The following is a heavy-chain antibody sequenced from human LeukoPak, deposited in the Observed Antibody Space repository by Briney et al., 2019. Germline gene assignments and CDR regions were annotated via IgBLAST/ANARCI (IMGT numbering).Heavy chain of an antibody. J-gene: IGHJ6*03. CDR3: ALGVAAAGKRYYYYYMDV. CDR2: IYTSGST. D-gene: IGHD6-13*01. CDR1: GGSISSGSYY. V-gene: IGHV4-61*02. Sequence: SETLSLTCTVSGGSISSGSYYWSWIRQPAGKGLEWIGRIYTSGSTNYNPSLKSRVTISVDTSRNQFSLKLSSVTAADTAVYYCALGVAAAGKRYYYYYMDVWGKGTTVTVSS.